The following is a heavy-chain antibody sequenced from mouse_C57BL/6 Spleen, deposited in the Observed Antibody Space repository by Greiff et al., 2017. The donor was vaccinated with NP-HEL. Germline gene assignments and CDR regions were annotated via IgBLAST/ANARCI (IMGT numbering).Heavy chain of an antibody. CDR1: GYTFTSYW. V-gene: IGHV1-64*01. Sequence: QVQLQQPGAELVKPGASVKLSCKASGYTFTSYWMHWVKQRPGQGLEWIGMIHPNSGSTNYNEKFKSKATLTVDKSSSTAYMQLSSLTSEDSAVYYGARNYDYDGGFAYWGQGTLVTVSA. J-gene: IGHJ3*01. CDR2: IHPNSGST. CDR3: ARNYDYDGGFAY. D-gene: IGHD2-4*01.